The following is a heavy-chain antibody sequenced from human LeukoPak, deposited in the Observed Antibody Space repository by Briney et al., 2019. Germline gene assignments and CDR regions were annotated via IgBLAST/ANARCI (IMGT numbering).Heavy chain of an antibody. CDR1: PDSINSYY. J-gene: IGHJ3*01. CDR2: IYSSGSS. D-gene: IGHD2-2*01. Sequence: SETLSLNCAVSPDSINSYYLSWLRQPPGRGLQWLGHIYSSGSSTYNPSLRGRVTISVDMSKNQFSLQLTSVTAADTAVYYCARGRVVVVPAAYDAFALWGQGKMVTVSS. V-gene: IGHV4-59*01. CDR3: ARGRVVVVPAAYDAFAL.